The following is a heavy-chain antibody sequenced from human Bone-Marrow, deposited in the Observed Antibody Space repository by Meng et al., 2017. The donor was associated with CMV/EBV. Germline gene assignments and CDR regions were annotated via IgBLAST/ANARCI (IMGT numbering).Heavy chain of an antibody. Sequence: SETLSLTCTVSGGSISSYYWSWIRQPPGKGLEWIGHIYYSGSTNYNPSLKSRVTISVDTSKNQFSLKLSSVTAADTAVYYCARGGGIVVVPAAIREKEFDPWGQGTLVTVSS. V-gene: IGHV4-59*01. CDR2: IYYSGST. CDR3: ARGGGIVVVPAAIREKEFDP. D-gene: IGHD2-2*02. J-gene: IGHJ5*02. CDR1: GGSISSYY.